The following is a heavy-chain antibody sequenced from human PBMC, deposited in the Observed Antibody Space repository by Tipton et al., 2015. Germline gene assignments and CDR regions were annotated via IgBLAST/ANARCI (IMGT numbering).Heavy chain of an antibody. CDR2: IDYSGDM. Sequence: TLSLTCTVSGVSISGTSYYWGWIRQPPEKGLEWIGSIDYSGDMYYNPSLKSRVAMSVDTSNNHFSLRLTSLTAADTAVYYCARDAWAGDTRGFYYIYWGRGTLVSVSS. D-gene: IGHD3-22*01. V-gene: IGHV4-39*02. J-gene: IGHJ4*02. CDR3: ARDAWAGDTRGFYYIY. CDR1: GVSISGTSYY.